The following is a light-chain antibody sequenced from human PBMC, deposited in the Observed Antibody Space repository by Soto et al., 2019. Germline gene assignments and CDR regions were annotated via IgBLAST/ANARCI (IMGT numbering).Light chain of an antibody. CDR3: QQSETYPLT. Sequence: DIQMPQSPSTLSASVGDRIPITCRASQTISTWLAWYQHNPGKAPNLLIYDASTLMSGVPSRFSGSGSGTEFTLTISSLQPGEFATYYCQQSETYPLTFGQGTRLEIK. CDR2: DAS. J-gene: IGKJ5*01. CDR1: QTISTW. V-gene: IGKV1-5*01.